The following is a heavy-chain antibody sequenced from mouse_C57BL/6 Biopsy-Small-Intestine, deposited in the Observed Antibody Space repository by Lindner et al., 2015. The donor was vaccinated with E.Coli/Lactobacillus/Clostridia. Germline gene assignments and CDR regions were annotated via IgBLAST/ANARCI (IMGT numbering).Heavy chain of an antibody. D-gene: IGHD1-1*01. CDR3: ARSFGSGFAY. V-gene: IGHV1-4*01. Sequence: VQLQESGAELARPGASVKMSCKASGYTFTSYTVHWVKQRPGQGLEWIGYIDPSSGYTKYSQKFNDKATLTADKSSSTAYMQLSSLTSEDSAVYYCARSFGSGFAYWGHGTLVTVSA. CDR1: GYTFTSYT. J-gene: IGHJ3*01. CDR2: IDPSSGYT.